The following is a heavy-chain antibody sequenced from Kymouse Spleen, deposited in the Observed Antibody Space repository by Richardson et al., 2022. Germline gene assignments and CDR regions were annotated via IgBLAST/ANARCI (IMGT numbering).Heavy chain of an antibody. D-gene: IGHD6-6*01. Sequence: QLQLQESGPGLVKPSETLSLTCTVSGGSISSSSYYWGWIRQPPGKGLEWIGSIYYSGSTYYNPSLKSRVTISVDTSKNQFSLKLSSVTAADTAVYYCASGYSSSLYYYYYYGMDVWGQGTTVTVSS. V-gene: IGHV4-39*01. CDR3: ASGYSSSLYYYYYYGMDV. CDR2: IYYSGST. J-gene: IGHJ6*02. CDR1: GGSISSSSYY.